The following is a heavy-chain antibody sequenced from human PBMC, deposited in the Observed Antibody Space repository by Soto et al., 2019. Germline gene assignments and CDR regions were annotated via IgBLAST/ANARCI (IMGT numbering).Heavy chain of an antibody. CDR2: IIPIFGTA. D-gene: IGHD2-8*01. V-gene: IGHV1-69*13. J-gene: IGHJ6*02. CDR1: GGTFSSYA. CDR3: ARWAGYCTNGVCYKVYYYYGMDV. Sequence: SVKVSCKASGGTFSSYAISWVRQAPGQGLEWMGGIIPIFGTANYAQKFQGRVTITADESTSTAYMELSSLRSEDTAVYYCARWAGYCTNGVCYKVYYYYGMDVWG.